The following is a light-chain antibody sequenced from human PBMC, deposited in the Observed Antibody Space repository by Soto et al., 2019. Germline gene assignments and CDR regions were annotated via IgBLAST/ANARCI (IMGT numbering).Light chain of an antibody. J-gene: IGLJ1*01. CDR3: SSYTTSSTYV. CDR2: DVS. Sequence: QSALTQPASVSGSPGQSITISCTGTSSDVCGYSYISWYQHNPGRAPKLMIYDVSNRPSGVSDRFSGSKSGNTASLTISRLQAEDEADYYCSSYTTSSTYVFGSGTKLTVL. CDR1: SSDVCGYSY. V-gene: IGLV2-14*03.